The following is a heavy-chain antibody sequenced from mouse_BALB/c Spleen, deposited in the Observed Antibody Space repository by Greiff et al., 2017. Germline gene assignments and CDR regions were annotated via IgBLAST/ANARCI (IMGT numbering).Heavy chain of an antibody. CDR2: ISDGGSYT. J-gene: IGHJ4*01. V-gene: IGHV5-4*02. CDR3: ARGGDYDAMDY. CDR1: GFTFSDYY. D-gene: IGHD1-1*02. Sequence: EVHLVESGGGLVKPGGSLKLSCAASGFTFSDYYMHWVRQTPEKRLEWVATISDGGSYTYYPDSVKGRFTISRDNAKNNLYLQMSSLKSEDTAMYYCARGGDYDAMDYWGQGTSVTVSS.